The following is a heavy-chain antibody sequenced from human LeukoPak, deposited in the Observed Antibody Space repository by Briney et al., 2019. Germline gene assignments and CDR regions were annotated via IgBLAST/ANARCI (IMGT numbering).Heavy chain of an antibody. D-gene: IGHD2-15*01. CDR2: IIPIFGTA. CDR1: GGTFISYA. V-gene: IGHV1-69*13. CDR3: ARACTPGRYYYGMDV. J-gene: IGHJ6*02. Sequence: ASVKVSCKASGGTFISYAISWVRQAPGQGLEWRGGIIPIFGTANYAQKFQGRVTITADESTSTAYMELSSLRSEDTAVYYCARACTPGRYYYGMDVWGQGTTVTVSS.